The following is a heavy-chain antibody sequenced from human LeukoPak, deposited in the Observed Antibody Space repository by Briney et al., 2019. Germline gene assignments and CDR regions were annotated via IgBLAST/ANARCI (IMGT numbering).Heavy chain of an antibody. J-gene: IGHJ4*02. D-gene: IGHD3-22*01. CDR1: GDSISSYY. V-gene: IGHV4-34*01. CDR2: INHSGST. CDR3: ARTTYYYDSSGYYDY. Sequence: SETLSLTCTVSGDSISSYYWSWIRQPPGKGLEWIGEINHSGSTNYNPSLKSRVTISVDTSKNQFSLKLSSVTAADTAVYYCARTTYYYDSSGYYDYWGQGTLVTVSS.